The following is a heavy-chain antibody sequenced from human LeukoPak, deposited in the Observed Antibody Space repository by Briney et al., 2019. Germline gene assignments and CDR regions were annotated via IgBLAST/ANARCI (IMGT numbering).Heavy chain of an antibody. D-gene: IGHD5-18*01. V-gene: IGHV4-39*01. J-gene: IGHJ6*03. CDR2: IYYSGST. CDR1: GGSISSSSYY. Sequence: PSETLSLTCTVSGGSISSSSYYWGWIRLPPGKGLEWIGSIYYSGSTYYNPSLKSRVTISVDTSKNQFSLKLSSVTAADTAVYYCARHGVQLWLGPTYYYMDVWGKGTTVTVSS. CDR3: ARHGVQLWLGPTYYYMDV.